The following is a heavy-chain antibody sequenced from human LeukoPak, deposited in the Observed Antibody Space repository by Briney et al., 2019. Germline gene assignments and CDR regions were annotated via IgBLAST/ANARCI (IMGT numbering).Heavy chain of an antibody. D-gene: IGHD1-1*01. V-gene: IGHV3-23*01. Sequence: GGSLRLSCTASGFTFRSLAMTWVRPAPGKGLEWVSTIRSNGDTTYNADSVKGRFTISRDNSKNTLYLELNSLRVEDTATFYCAKGQELDDGVFDSWGQGTMVTVSS. CDR2: IRSNGDTT. CDR1: GFTFRSLA. J-gene: IGHJ4*02. CDR3: AKGQELDDGVFDS.